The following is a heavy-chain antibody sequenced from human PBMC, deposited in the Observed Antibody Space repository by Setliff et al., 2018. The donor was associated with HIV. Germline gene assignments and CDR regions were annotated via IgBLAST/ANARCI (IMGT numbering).Heavy chain of an antibody. CDR3: AKVILPYDSGSYYNAGIDY. D-gene: IGHD3-10*01. CDR2: ISGSGGST. CDR1: GFTFSSYA. V-gene: IGHV3-23*01. J-gene: IGHJ4*02. Sequence: PGESLRLSCAASGFTFSSYAMSWVRQAPGKGLEWVSAISGSGGSTYYADSVKGRFTISRDNSKNTLYLQMNSLRAEDTAVYYCAKVILPYDSGSYYNAGIDYWGQGTLVTVSS.